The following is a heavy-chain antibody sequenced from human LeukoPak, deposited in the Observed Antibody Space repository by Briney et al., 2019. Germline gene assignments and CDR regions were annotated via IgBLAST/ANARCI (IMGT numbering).Heavy chain of an antibody. D-gene: IGHD5-24*01. V-gene: IGHV1-69*05. CDR2: IMPLFGTA. CDR3: ASGSLGDGYGVGDYYQYMDV. Sequence: SVKASCKASGGTFNSYAISWVRQAPGQGLEWMGGIMPLFGTANYAQEFQGRVTFTTDESASTAYMEVSSLRSEDTAVYYCASGSLGDGYGVGDYYQYMDVWGKGTTVTVSS. CDR1: GGTFNSYA. J-gene: IGHJ6*03.